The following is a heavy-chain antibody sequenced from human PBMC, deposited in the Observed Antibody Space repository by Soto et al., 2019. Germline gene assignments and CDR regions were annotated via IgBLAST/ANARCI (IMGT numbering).Heavy chain of an antibody. J-gene: IGHJ4*02. CDR2: VLHTGST. V-gene: IGHV4-4*02. CDR3: ARSDYRDSNSQFFDD. CDR1: GGSISTSNW. D-gene: IGHD4-17*01. Sequence: SETLSLTCGVSGGSISTSNWWNWVRQPPEKGLEWIGQVLHTGSTNYNPSLRIRVTISLDKAKNQFSLHLASVTAADTALYFCARSDYRDSNSQFFDDWGQGALVTVSS.